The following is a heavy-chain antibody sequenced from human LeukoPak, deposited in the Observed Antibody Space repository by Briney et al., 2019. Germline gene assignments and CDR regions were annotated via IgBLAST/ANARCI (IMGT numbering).Heavy chain of an antibody. V-gene: IGHV3-30*04. J-gene: IGHJ4*02. CDR3: ARSASSSWYVWVYFDY. CDR2: ISYDGSNK. D-gene: IGHD6-13*01. Sequence: PGGSLRLSCAASGFTFSSYAMHWVRQAPGKGLEWVAVISYDGSNKYYADSVKGRFTISRDNSKNTLYLQMNSLRAEDTAVYYCARSASSSWYVWVYFDYWGQGTLVTVSS. CDR1: GFTFSSYA.